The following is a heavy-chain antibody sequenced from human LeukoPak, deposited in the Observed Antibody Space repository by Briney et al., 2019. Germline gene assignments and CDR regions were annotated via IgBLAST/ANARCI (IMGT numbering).Heavy chain of an antibody. J-gene: IGHJ4*02. Sequence: GGSLRLSCAASGITFSFYAMSWVRQAPGKGLEWVSAISGSGGSTYYADSVKGRFTISRDNSKNTLYLQMNSLRAEDTAVYYCAKDGAMVRGFYDYWGQGTLVTVSS. CDR2: ISGSGGST. V-gene: IGHV3-23*01. D-gene: IGHD3-10*01. CDR3: AKDGAMVRGFYDY. CDR1: GITFSFYA.